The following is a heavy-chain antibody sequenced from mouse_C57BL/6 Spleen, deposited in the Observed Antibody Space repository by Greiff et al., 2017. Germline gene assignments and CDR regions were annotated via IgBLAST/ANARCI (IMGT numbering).Heavy chain of an antibody. CDR3: AREGIYYDYRYWYFDV. J-gene: IGHJ1*03. D-gene: IGHD2-4*01. Sequence: QVQLQQSGAELARPGASVKLSCKASGYTFTSYGISWVKQRTGQGLEWIGEIYPRSGNTYYNEKFKGKATLTADKSSSTAYMELRSLTSEDSAVYFCAREGIYYDYRYWYFDVWGTGTTVTVSS. V-gene: IGHV1-81*01. CDR1: GYTFTSYG. CDR2: IYPRSGNT.